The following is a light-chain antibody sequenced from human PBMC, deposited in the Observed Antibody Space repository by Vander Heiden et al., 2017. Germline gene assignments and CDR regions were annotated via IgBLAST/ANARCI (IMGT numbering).Light chain of an antibody. CDR1: SLRNYF. Sequence: SELTQDPAVSVALGQTVRISCHGDSLRNYFASWYHQKPGQAPLLVFYGKNNRPSGIPDRFSGSRSANTASLTITGVQAEDEGDYYCNSRDNSGNHRVVFGAGTRLTVL. CDR2: GKN. J-gene: IGLJ3*02. V-gene: IGLV3-19*01. CDR3: NSRDNSGNHRVV.